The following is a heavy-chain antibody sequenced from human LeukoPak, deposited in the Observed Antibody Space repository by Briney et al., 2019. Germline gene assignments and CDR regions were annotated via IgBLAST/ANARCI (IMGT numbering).Heavy chain of an antibody. CDR2: FYYTGST. CDR1: GGSISSGGYY. J-gene: IGHJ4*01. D-gene: IGHD4-23*01. V-gene: IGHV4-61*08. Sequence: PSETLSLTCTVSGGSISSGGYYWTWIRQPPGKGLEWIGCFYYTGSTNYNPSLKSRVTISVDTSKNQFSLKLSSVTAADTAVYYCARVPRYGGHFDYWGHGTLVTVSS. CDR3: ARVPRYGGHFDY.